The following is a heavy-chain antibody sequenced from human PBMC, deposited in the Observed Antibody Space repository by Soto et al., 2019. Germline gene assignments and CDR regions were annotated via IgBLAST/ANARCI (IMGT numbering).Heavy chain of an antibody. Sequence: QVQLVQSGAEVKKPGASVKVSCKASGYTFTSYEINWVRQATGQGIERMGWMNPNSGDTGYAQKFQGRVTMTRNTSISTAYMELISLRSEDTAVYYCARGELLWFGELLRWGQGTLVTVSS. D-gene: IGHD3-10*01. CDR3: ARGELLWFGELLR. V-gene: IGHV1-8*01. CDR2: MNPNSGDT. J-gene: IGHJ4*02. CDR1: GYTFTSYE.